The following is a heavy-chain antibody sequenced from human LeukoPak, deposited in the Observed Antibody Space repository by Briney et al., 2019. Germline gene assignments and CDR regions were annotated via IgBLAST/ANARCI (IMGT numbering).Heavy chain of an antibody. CDR1: GFTFSSYA. CDR3: AKCWLQLDEAAFDY. D-gene: IGHD6-13*01. Sequence: GGSLRLSCAASGFTFSSYAMSWVRQAPGKGLEWVSAISGSGGSTYYADSVKGRFTISRDNSKNTLYPQMNSLRAEDTAVYYCAKCWLQLDEAAFDYWGQGTLVTVSS. CDR2: ISGSGGST. J-gene: IGHJ4*02. V-gene: IGHV3-23*01.